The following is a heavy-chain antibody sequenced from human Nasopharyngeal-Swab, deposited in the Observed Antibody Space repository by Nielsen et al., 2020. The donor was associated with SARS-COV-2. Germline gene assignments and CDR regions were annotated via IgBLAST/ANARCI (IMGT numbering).Heavy chain of an antibody. Sequence: GESLKISCAASGFTFSSYAMSRVRQAPGKGLEWVAVISYDGSNKYYADSVKGRFTISRDNSKNTLYLQMNSLRAEDTAVYYCARPYSGSYYGAFDIWGQGIMVTVSS. V-gene: IGHV3-30*04. CDR2: ISYDGSNK. D-gene: IGHD1-26*01. J-gene: IGHJ3*02. CDR1: GFTFSSYA. CDR3: ARPYSGSYYGAFDI.